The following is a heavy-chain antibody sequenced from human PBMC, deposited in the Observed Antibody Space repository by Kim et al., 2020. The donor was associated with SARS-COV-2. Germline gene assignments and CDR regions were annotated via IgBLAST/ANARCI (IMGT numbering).Heavy chain of an antibody. J-gene: IGHJ2*01. CDR2: INAGNGNT. CDR1: GYTFTSYA. Sequence: ASVKVSCKASGYTFTSYAMHWVRQAPGQRLEWMGWINAGNGNTKYSQKFQGRVTITRDTSASTAYMELSSLRSEDTAVYYCARSRGYSSGWGYWYFDLWGRGTLVTVSS. D-gene: IGHD6-19*01. V-gene: IGHV1-3*01. CDR3: ARSRGYSSGWGYWYFDL.